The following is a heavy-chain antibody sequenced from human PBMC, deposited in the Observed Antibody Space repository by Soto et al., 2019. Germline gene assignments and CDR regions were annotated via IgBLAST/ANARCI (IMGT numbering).Heavy chain of an antibody. D-gene: IGHD6-19*01. V-gene: IGHV5-51*01. CDR1: GYSFTSHW. Sequence: LGESLKISCKGSGYSFTSHWIGWVRQMPGKGLEYMGIIWPGDSDTRYSPSFQGQVTISADKSTSTAYLQWSSLKASDTAMYYCARPSDSSGWFDYWGQGTLVTVSS. CDR2: IWPGDSDT. J-gene: IGHJ5*01. CDR3: ARPSDSSGWFDY.